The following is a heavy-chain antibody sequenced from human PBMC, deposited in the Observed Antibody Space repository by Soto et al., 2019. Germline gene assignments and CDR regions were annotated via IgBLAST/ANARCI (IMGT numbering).Heavy chain of an antibody. D-gene: IGHD1-26*01. V-gene: IGHV4-4*07. CDR1: GDSMTKYY. J-gene: IGHJ4*02. CDR3: ARTVGAAYYLDF. Sequence: QVQLQESGPGLVKHSETLSLTCTVSGDSMTKYYWSWIRQPGGKGLAWIGRIYTSGSTNYNPTLKSRVTMSIDTSNNHFSLNLKSVTAADTARYYCARTVGAAYYLDFWGQGALVTVAS. CDR2: IYTSGST.